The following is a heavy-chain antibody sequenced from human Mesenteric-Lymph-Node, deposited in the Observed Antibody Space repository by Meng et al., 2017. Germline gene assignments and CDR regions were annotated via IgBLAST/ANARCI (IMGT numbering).Heavy chain of an antibody. CDR2: IYNSGST. J-gene: IGHJ4*02. CDR1: GGSISSGDYY. D-gene: IGHD2-21*01. CDR3: AREGRSHQVGVSVY. V-gene: IGHV4-30-4*01. Sequence: GQLQGSGPGLGKPSQTPSLTCTVSGGSISSGDYYWSWIRQPPGKGLEWIGYIYNSGSTYYNPSLKSRVTISADTSKNQFSLKLRLVTAADTAVYYCAREGRSHQVGVSVYWGQGNLVTVSS.